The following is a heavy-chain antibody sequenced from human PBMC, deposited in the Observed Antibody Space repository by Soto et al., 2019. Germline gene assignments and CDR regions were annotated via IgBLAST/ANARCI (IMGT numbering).Heavy chain of an antibody. V-gene: IGHV3-30*18. J-gene: IGHJ4*02. CDR1: GFTLSSYG. Sequence: QVQLVESGGGVVQPGRSLRLSCAVSGFTLSSYGIHWFRQAPGKGLEWVAFMSYDGNKKYYADSVKGRFTISRDNSKNTLYLQMDSLRADDTAMYYCAKGLSVIQEWIIDGHWGQGTQVTVSS. CDR3: AKGLSVIQEWIIDGH. D-gene: IGHD5-18*01. CDR2: MSYDGNKK.